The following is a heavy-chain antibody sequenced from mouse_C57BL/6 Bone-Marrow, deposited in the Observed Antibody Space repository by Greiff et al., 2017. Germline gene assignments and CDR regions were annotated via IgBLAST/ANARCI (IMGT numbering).Heavy chain of an antibody. CDR2: IDPETGGT. Sequence: VKLMESGAELVRPGASVTLSCKASGYTFTDYEMHWVKQTPVHGLEWIGAIDPETGGTAYNQKFKGKAILTADKSSSTAYMELRSLTSEDSAVYYCTRENSLCAMDYWGQGTSVTVSS. V-gene: IGHV1-15*01. CDR3: TRENSLCAMDY. J-gene: IGHJ4*01. CDR1: GYTFTDYE.